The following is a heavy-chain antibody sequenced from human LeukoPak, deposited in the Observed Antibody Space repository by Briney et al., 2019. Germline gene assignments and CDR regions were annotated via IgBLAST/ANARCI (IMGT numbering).Heavy chain of an antibody. V-gene: IGHV3-7*01. Sequence: GGSLRLSCAASGFTFTTYWMTWVCQAPGKGLEWVANINQDGTEKYYVDSVKGRFTISRDNAKNSLYLQMNSLRVEDTAVYYCASWYSSGWPGYYYYYYMDVWGKGTTVTISS. CDR3: ASWYSSGWPGYYYYYYMDV. CDR2: INQDGTEK. J-gene: IGHJ6*03. D-gene: IGHD6-19*01. CDR1: GFTFTTYW.